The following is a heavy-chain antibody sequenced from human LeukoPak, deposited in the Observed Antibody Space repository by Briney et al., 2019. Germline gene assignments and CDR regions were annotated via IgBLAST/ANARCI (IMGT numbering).Heavy chain of an antibody. D-gene: IGHD2-8*01. J-gene: IGHJ3*02. Sequence: GGSLRLSCAASGFTFDDYAIHWVRQAPGKGLEWVSGISWNGAKIVYADSVKGRFTISRDNAKNSLYLQLDSLGTEDTALYYCAKETHSTMVPGYAFDIWGQGTMVTVSS. CDR1: GFTFDDYA. CDR2: ISWNGAKI. CDR3: AKETHSTMVPGYAFDI. V-gene: IGHV3-9*01.